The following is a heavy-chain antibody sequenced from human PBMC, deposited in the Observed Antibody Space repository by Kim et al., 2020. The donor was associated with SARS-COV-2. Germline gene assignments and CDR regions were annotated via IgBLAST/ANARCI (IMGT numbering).Heavy chain of an antibody. J-gene: IGHJ6*02. CDR1: GYNLIEVS. Sequence: ASVKVSCRVSGYNLIEVSMHWVRQAPGKGLEWMGGFDPEDGETIYAQKFQGRVTMTEDTSTDTAYMELSSLRSEDTAVYYCAAGVAVTGTPDIYDYYYGMDVWGQGTTVTVSS. CDR3: AAGVAVTGTPDIYDYYYGMDV. V-gene: IGHV1-24*01. D-gene: IGHD6-19*01. CDR2: FDPEDGET.